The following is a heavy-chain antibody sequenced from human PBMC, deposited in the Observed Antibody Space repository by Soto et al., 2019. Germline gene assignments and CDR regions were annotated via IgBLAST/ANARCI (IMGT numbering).Heavy chain of an antibody. CDR1: GASISSFN. D-gene: IGHD6-13*01. J-gene: IGHJ2*01. V-gene: IGHV4-4*07. Sequence: SETLSLTCSVSGASISSFNWNWVRQPAGKGPEWVGRLNIAGTINYNPSLKSRITMSMDTSKNQISLHLRSVTAADTAIYYCARDRGEYTSSWFWYFSHWGHGTLVTVS. CDR2: LNIAGTI. CDR3: ARDRGEYTSSWFWYFSH.